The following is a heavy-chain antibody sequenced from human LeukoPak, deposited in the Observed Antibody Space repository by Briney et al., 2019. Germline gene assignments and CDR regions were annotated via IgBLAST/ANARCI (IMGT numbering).Heavy chain of an antibody. CDR1: GFTFSSYA. CDR3: ARDSYSNYFWFDP. Sequence: GGSLRLSCAASGFTFSSYAMHWVRQAPGKGLEWVAVISYDGSNKYYADSVKGRFTISRDNSKNTLYLQMNSLRAEDTAVYYCARDSYSNYFWFDPWGQGTLVTVSS. J-gene: IGHJ5*02. V-gene: IGHV3-30-3*01. D-gene: IGHD4-11*01. CDR2: ISYDGSNK.